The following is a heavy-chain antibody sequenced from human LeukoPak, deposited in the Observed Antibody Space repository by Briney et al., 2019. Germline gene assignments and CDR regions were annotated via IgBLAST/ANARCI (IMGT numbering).Heavy chain of an antibody. V-gene: IGHV3-30*02. Sequence: GGSLRLSCAASGFTFSSYGMHWVRQAPGRGLEWVAFIRYDGSNKYYADSVKGRFTISRDNSKNTLYLQMNSLRAEDTAVYYCAKARPKFGEGHYYMDVWGKGTTVTVSS. D-gene: IGHD3-10*01. CDR3: AKARPKFGEGHYYMDV. CDR2: IRYDGSNK. CDR1: GFTFSSYG. J-gene: IGHJ6*03.